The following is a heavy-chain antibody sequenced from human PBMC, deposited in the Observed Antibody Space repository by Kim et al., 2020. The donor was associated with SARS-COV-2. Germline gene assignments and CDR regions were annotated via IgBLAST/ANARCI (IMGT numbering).Heavy chain of an antibody. J-gene: IGHJ4*02. CDR3: ARTSTIGYCSGGTCFSSGYFDY. Sequence: SETLSLTCTVSRGSLTGGYYWSWIRQHPGKGLEWVGYIYVCGNTYYNPSLKSRTSMSVDTSLNQFSLTLTSVTAADTAVYYCARTSTIGYCSGGTCFSSGYFDYWGQGTLATVSS. V-gene: IGHV4-31*03. D-gene: IGHD2-15*01. CDR1: RGSLTGGYY. CDR2: IYVCGNT.